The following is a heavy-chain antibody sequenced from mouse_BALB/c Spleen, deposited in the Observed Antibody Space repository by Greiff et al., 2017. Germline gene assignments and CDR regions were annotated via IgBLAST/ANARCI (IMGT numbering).Heavy chain of an antibody. D-gene: IGHD2-4*01. J-gene: IGHJ1*01. CDR1: GYAFTNYL. CDR2: INPGSGGT. V-gene: IGHV1-54*01. CDR3: AIRGSGLRRYFDV. Sequence: QVQLQQSGAELVRPGTSVKVSCKASGYAFTNYLIEWVKQRPGQGLEWIGVINPGSGGTNYNEKFKGKATLTADKSSSTAYMQLSSLTSDDSAVYFCAIRGSGLRRYFDVWGAGTTVTVAS.